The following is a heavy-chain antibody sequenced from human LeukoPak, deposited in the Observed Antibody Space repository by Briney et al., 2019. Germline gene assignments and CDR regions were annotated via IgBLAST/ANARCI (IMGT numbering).Heavy chain of an antibody. D-gene: IGHD5-18*01. CDR1: GGPISSYY. CDR2: FYYSGGT. V-gene: IGHV4-59*08. J-gene: IGHJ4*02. CDR3: ARHGYSSLYY. Sequence: SETLSLTCTVSGGPISSYYWSWIRQPPGKGLEWIGCFYYSGGTYYNPSLKSRVTISVDTTKNQFSLKLSSVTAADTAVYYCARHGYSSLYYWGQGTLVTVSS.